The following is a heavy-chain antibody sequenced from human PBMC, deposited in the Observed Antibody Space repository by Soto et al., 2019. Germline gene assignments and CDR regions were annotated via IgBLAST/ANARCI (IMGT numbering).Heavy chain of an antibody. CDR2: ISSSSGST. CDR1: GFTFSNYA. Sequence: EVQLLESGGGLVQPGGSLRLFCAASGFTFSNYAMNWVRQAPGKGLEWVSTISSSSGSTYYADSVERRFTIFRDNSKNFLHLQSNSRRVDDTDLFDCANVGSERYSGQPSEYRCQGTLVTISS. V-gene: IGHV3-23*01. J-gene: IGHJ4*02. CDR3: ANVGSERYSGQPSEY. D-gene: IGHD5-12*01.